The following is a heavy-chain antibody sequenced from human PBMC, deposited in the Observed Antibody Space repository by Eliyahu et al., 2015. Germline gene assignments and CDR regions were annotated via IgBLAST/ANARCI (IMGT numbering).Heavy chain of an antibody. V-gene: IGHV1-69*02. CDR2: IIPILGIA. CDR1: GGTFSSYT. D-gene: IGHD2-2*01. CDR3: ARQYCSSTSCYGGSYYYYMDV. Sequence: QVQLVQSGAEVKKPGSSVKVSCKASGGTFSSYTISWGRQAPGQGPEWMGRIIPILGIANYAQKFQGRVTITADKSTSTAYMELSSLRSEDTAVYYCARQYCSSTSCYGGSYYYYMDVWGKGTTVTVSS. J-gene: IGHJ6*03.